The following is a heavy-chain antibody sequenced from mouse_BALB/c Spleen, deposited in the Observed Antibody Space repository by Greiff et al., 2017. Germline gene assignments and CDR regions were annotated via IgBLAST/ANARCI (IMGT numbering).Heavy chain of an antibody. CDR1: GFNIKDYY. D-gene: IGHD2-4*01. CDR2: IDPENGDT. CDR3: NAMGMMTTDY. V-gene: IGHV14-4*02. J-gene: IGHJ2*01. Sequence: VQLQQSGAELVRSGASVKLSCTASGFNIKDYYMHWVKQRPEQGLEWIGWIDPENGDTEYAPKFQGKATMTADTSSNTAYLQLSSLTSEDTAVYYCNAMGMMTTDYWGQGTTLTVSS.